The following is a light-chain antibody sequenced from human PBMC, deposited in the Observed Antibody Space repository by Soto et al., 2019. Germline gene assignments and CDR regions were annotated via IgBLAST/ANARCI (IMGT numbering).Light chain of an antibody. CDR2: GAS. CDR3: QQFSSSLRT. Sequence: EVVLTQSPGTLSLFPGERATLSCWASQSISSSSLAWYQQKVGQAPRLLMSGASSRATGIPDRFSGSGSGTDFTLTISRLEPEDFAVYYCQQFSSSLRTFGQGTKVELK. J-gene: IGKJ1*01. CDR1: QSISSSS. V-gene: IGKV3-20*01.